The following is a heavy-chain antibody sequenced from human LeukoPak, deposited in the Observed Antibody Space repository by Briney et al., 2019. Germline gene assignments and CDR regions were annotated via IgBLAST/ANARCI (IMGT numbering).Heavy chain of an antibody. J-gene: IGHJ3*02. CDR1: GGSISSSSYY. CDR2: IYYSGST. V-gene: IGHV4-39*01. Sequence: SETLSLTCTVSGGSISSSSYYWGWSRQPRGKGVEWIVSIYYSGSTYDNPSRKSRVTISVDTSNNPFSLKLSSVTAADTAVYYCARLPNYYDSSGNDAFDIWGQGTMVTVSS. D-gene: IGHD3-22*01. CDR3: ARLPNYYDSSGNDAFDI.